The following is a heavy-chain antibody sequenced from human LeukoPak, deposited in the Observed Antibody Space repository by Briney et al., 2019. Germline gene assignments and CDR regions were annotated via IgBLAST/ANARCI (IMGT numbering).Heavy chain of an antibody. CDR3: VSFYETY. CDR1: GNYW. D-gene: IGHD2/OR15-2a*01. J-gene: IGHJ4*02. Sequence: GGSLRLSCEASGNYWIHWVRQAPGKGLVWVSHINSDGSWTSYADSVKGRFTISKDNAKNTVYLQMNSLRAEDTAVYYCVSFYETYWGRGTLVTVSS. CDR2: INSDGSWT. V-gene: IGHV3-74*01.